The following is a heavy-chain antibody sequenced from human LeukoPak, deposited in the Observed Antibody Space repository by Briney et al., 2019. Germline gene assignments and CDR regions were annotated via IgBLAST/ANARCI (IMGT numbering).Heavy chain of an antibody. J-gene: IGHJ4*02. CDR1: GGSITNTNY. CDR3: AREGGPYRPLDY. Sequence: SETLSLTCGVSGGSITNTNYWTWVRQPPGKGLEWIGEVNLQGSTNYNPSLMGRVAIAVDTSENHISLQLTSVTAADTAVYYCAREGGPYRPLDYSGQGTLITVSS. V-gene: IGHV4-4*02. CDR2: VNLQGST.